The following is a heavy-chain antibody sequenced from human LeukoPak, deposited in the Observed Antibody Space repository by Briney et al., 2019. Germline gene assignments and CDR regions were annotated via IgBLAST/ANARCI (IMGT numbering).Heavy chain of an antibody. V-gene: IGHV3-21*04. Sequence: GGSLRLSCAASGFTFSSYSMNWVRQAPGKGLEWVSSISSSSSYIYYADSVKGRFTISRDNSKKTLYLQMNSLRAEDTAVYYCAKDAPGYSSLSTDTFDIWGHGTMVTVSS. J-gene: IGHJ3*02. CDR3: AKDAPGYSSLSTDTFDI. CDR1: GFTFSSYS. D-gene: IGHD5-18*01. CDR2: ISSSSSYI.